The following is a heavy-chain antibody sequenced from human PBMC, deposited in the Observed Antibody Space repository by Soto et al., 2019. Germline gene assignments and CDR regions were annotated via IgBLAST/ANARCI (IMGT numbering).Heavy chain of an antibody. CDR3: ARARTYYYGSGSPEALDY. CDR1: GFTFSSYA. J-gene: IGHJ4*02. Sequence: QVQLVESGGGVVQPGRSLRLSCAASGFTFSSYAMHWVRQAPGKGLEWVAVISYDGSNKYYADSVKGRFTISRDNSKNTLYLQMNSLRAEDTAVYYCARARTYYYGSGSPEALDYWGQGTLVTVSS. V-gene: IGHV3-30-3*01. D-gene: IGHD3-10*01. CDR2: ISYDGSNK.